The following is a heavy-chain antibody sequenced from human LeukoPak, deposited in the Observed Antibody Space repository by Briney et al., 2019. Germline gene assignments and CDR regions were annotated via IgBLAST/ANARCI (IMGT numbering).Heavy chain of an antibody. CDR1: GFTVSSNY. J-gene: IGHJ2*01. CDR2: IYSGGST. V-gene: IGHV3-66*01. Sequence: GGSLRLSCAASGFTVSSNYMSWVRQAPGKGLEWVSVIYSGGSTYSADSVKGRFTISRGNSKNTLYLQVNSLRAEDTAVYYCAREVPYGYYYDSSWYFDLWGRGTLVTVSS. D-gene: IGHD3-22*01. CDR3: AREVPYGYYYDSSWYFDL.